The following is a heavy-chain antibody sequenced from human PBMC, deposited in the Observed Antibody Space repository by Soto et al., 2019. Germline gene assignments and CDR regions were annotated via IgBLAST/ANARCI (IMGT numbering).Heavy chain of an antibody. D-gene: IGHD3-22*01. CDR2: INHSGST. J-gene: IGHJ4*02. CDR1: GGSFSGYY. Sequence: SLTCAVYGGSFSGYYWSWIRQPPGKGLEWIGEINHSGSTNYNPSLKSRVTISVDTSKNQFSLKLSSVTAADTAVYYCARGDSSGNYYFDYWGQGTLVTVSS. V-gene: IGHV4-34*01. CDR3: ARGDSSGNYYFDY.